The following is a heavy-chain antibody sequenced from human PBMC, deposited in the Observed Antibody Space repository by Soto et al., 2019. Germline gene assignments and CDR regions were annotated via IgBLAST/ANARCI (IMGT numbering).Heavy chain of an antibody. CDR2: IAPHSGRT. Sequence: QVQLVQSGPEVKNPGASVRVSCVASGYAFTSYGVNWVRQAPGQGLEWMGWIAPHSGRTTYLPKFQGRVTMTADVSTKTPNKDRGGLKSDDPGIFFGGGPARGSYHPPPGAQGPVVTFPS. V-gene: IGHV1-18*04. J-gene: IGHJ5*02. D-gene: IGHD3-16*01. CDR3: GGPARGSYHPPP. CDR1: GYAFTSYG.